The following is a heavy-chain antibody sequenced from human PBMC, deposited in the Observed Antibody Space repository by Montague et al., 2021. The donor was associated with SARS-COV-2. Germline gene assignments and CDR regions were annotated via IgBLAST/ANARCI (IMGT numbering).Heavy chain of an antibody. CDR2: IYYSGST. CDR3: ARASGKKTIFGVVISYFDY. V-gene: IGHV4-31*03. Sequence: TLSLTCTVSGGFISSGGYYWSWIRQHPGKGLEWIGYIYYSGSTYYXXXLKRRVTISVDTSKNQFSLKLSSVTAADTAVYYCARASGKKTIFGVVISYFDYWGQGTLVTISS. J-gene: IGHJ4*02. D-gene: IGHD3-3*01. CDR1: GGFISSGGYY.